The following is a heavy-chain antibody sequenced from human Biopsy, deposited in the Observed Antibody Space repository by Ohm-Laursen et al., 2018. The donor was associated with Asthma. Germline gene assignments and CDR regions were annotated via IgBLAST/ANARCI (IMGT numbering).Heavy chain of an antibody. CDR1: GDSFSNYA. CDR3: ASPSSSREILYYYYNMDI. J-gene: IGHJ6*02. D-gene: IGHD6-13*01. V-gene: IGHV1-69*06. Sequence: SVKVSCKASGDSFSNYATSWVRQAPGLGLEWMGGISPVFGSTNIAQKFQGRVTISADIFTKTAYLEVSSLRSDDTAVYYCASPSSSREILYYYYNMDIWGQGTTVTV. CDR2: ISPVFGST.